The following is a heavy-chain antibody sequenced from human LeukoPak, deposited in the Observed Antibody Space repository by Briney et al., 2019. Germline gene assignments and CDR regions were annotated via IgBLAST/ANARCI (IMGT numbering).Heavy chain of an antibody. Sequence: GASVKVSCKASGYTFTSYGISWVRQAPGQGLEWMGGFDPEDGETIYAQKFQGRVTMTEDTSTDTAYMELSSLRSEDTAVYYCATVSGDYGDYWGQGTLVTVSS. V-gene: IGHV1-24*01. CDR3: ATVSGDYGDY. CDR2: FDPEDGET. J-gene: IGHJ4*02. D-gene: IGHD4-17*01. CDR1: GYTFTSYG.